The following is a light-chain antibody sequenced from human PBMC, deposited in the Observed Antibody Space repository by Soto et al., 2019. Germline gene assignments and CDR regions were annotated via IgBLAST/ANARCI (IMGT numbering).Light chain of an antibody. CDR2: ENN. CDR1: SSNIGAGYE. Sequence: QAVVTQPPSVSEAPGQRVTISCTGSSSNIGAGYEAHWYQQVPGTAPKLLIYENNNRPSGVPDRFSGSKSGTSASLAITGLQAEDEAEYYCQSYDSSLSGYVFGTGTNVTVL. J-gene: IGLJ1*01. V-gene: IGLV1-40*01. CDR3: QSYDSSLSGYV.